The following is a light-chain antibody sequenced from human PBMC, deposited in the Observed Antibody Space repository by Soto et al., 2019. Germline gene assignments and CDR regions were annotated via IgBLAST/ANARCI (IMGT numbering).Light chain of an antibody. Sequence: QPVLTQPPSASGTPGQRVTISCSGSRSNIGSNYVYWYQQLPGTAPKLLIYRNNQRPSGVPDRFSGSKSGTSASLAISGLRSEDEADYYCAAWDDSLSGVFGGGTQLTVL. CDR2: RNN. CDR3: AAWDDSLSGV. V-gene: IGLV1-47*01. J-gene: IGLJ3*02. CDR1: RSNIGSNY.